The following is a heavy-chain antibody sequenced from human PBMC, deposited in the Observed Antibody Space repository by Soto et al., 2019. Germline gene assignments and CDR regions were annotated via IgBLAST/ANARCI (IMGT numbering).Heavy chain of an antibody. CDR3: AKQVRDGTSSPYYFDY. CDR2: VSSGGGT. V-gene: IGHV3-23*01. D-gene: IGHD6-6*01. J-gene: IGHJ4*02. Sequence: GGSLRLSCAASGFTFSTYAMGWVRQAPGKGLEWVSVVSSGGGTHYADSVKGRFTVSRDNSKNTLSLQMNSLRADDTAVYYCAKQVRDGTSSPYYFDYWGQGTLVTVSS. CDR1: GFTFSTYA.